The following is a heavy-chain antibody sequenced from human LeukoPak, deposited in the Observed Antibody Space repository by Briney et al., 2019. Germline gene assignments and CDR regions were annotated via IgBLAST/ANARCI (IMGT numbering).Heavy chain of an antibody. CDR3: ARQKKMGDYYYYGMDV. CDR1: GGSISSYY. J-gene: IGHJ6*02. CDR2: IYYSGCT. Sequence: SETLSLTCTVSGGSISSYYWSWIRQPPGKGLEWIGYIYYSGCTNYNPSLKSRVTISVDTSKNQFSLKLSSVTAADTAVYYCARQKKMGDYYYYGMDVWGQGTTVTVSS. D-gene: IGHD2-8*01. V-gene: IGHV4-59*01.